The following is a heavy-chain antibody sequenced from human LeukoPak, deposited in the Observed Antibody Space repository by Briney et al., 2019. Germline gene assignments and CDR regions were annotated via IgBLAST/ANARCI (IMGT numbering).Heavy chain of an antibody. Sequence: SGRSLRLSCAASGFTFSDYGMHWVRQAPGKGLEWVAVIWDDGSNKYYADSVKGRFTISRDNAKNTLYLQMDSLRADDTAVYYCARDMCDVVCYPDCWGGGSLVSVCS. V-gene: IGHV3-33*08. CDR3: ARDMCDVVCYPDC. J-gene: IGHJ4*02. CDR2: IWDDGSNK. D-gene: IGHD2-21*02. CDR1: GFTFSDYG.